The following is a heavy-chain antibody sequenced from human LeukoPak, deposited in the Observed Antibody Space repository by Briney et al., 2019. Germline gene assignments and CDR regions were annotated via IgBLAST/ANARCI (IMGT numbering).Heavy chain of an antibody. CDR2: IYHSGST. Sequence: SETLSLTCAVSGGSISSGGHSWSWIRQPPGKGLEWIGYIYHSGSTYYNPSLKSRVTISVDRSKSQFSLKLSSVTAADTAVYYCARTYDSSAFDYWGQGTLVTVSS. V-gene: IGHV4-30-2*01. CDR3: ARTYDSSAFDY. J-gene: IGHJ4*02. CDR1: GGSISSGGHS. D-gene: IGHD3-22*01.